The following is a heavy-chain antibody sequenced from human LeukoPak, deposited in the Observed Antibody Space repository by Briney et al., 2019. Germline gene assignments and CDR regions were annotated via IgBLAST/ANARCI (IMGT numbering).Heavy chain of an antibody. D-gene: IGHD3-10*01. CDR2: INPNSGGT. CDR3: ARDSSRTYGSGSYFPYYYYMDV. J-gene: IGHJ6*03. Sequence: ASVKVSCKASGYTFSDYYIHWVRQAPGQGLEWMGWINPNSGGTNYAQKFQGRVTMTRDTSISTAYMELSRLRSDDTAVYYCARDSSRTYGSGSYFPYYYYMDVWGKGTTVTVSS. CDR1: GYTFSDYY. V-gene: IGHV1-2*02.